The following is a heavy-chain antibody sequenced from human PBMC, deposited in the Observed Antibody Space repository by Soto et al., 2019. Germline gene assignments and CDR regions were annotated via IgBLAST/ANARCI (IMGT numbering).Heavy chain of an antibody. CDR1: GGSISSGGYS. D-gene: IGHD2-8*02. CDR3: ARDSLTGNWFDP. J-gene: IGHJ5*02. CDR2: IYHSGGT. V-gene: IGHV4-30-2*06. Sequence: SETLSLTCAVSGGSISSGGYSWNWIRQLPGKGLEWIGYIYHSGGTLYNPSLKSQVTISVDKSRNKFSLTLTSVTAADTAVYYCARDSLTGNWFDPWGQGTLVTVSS.